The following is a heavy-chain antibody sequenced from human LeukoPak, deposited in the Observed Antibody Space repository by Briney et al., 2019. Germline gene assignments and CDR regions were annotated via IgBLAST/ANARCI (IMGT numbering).Heavy chain of an antibody. Sequence: SVKVSCKASGGTFSSYAISWVRQAPGQGLEWMGGIIPIFGTANYAQKFQGRVTITTDESTSTAYMELSSLRSEDTAVYYCARDLFIAGFGELETWGQGTLVTVSS. D-gene: IGHD3-10*01. CDR1: GGTFSSYA. CDR2: IIPIFGTA. CDR3: ARDLFIAGFGELET. J-gene: IGHJ4*02. V-gene: IGHV1-69*05.